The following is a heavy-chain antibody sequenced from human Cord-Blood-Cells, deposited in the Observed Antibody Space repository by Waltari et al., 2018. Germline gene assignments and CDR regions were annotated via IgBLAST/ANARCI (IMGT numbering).Heavy chain of an antibody. CDR3: AGKYNWNYGDAFDI. Sequence: QVQLVQSGAEVKKPGASVKVSCKASGYTFTSYDINWVRQATGQGLEWMGWMNPNSGNTGYAQKFQGRVNITRNTSISTAYMELSSLRSEDTAVYYCAGKYNWNYGDAFDIWGQGTMVTVSS. J-gene: IGHJ3*02. V-gene: IGHV1-8*03. CDR2: MNPNSGNT. D-gene: IGHD1-7*01. CDR1: GYTFTSYD.